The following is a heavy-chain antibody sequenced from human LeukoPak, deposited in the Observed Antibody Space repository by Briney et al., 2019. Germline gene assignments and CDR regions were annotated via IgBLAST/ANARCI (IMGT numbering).Heavy chain of an antibody. Sequence: PGGSLRLSCAASGFTFNNYAMTWVRQAPGQGLEWVSTIIGNGGSTYYADSVKGRFTISRDNSKNTLYLQMNNLRAGDTAVYYCAKGTGSGRSYYYMDVWDKGTTVTVSS. CDR1: GFTFNNYA. V-gene: IGHV3-23*01. CDR3: AKGTGSGRSYYYMDV. CDR2: IIGNGGST. J-gene: IGHJ6*03. D-gene: IGHD3-10*01.